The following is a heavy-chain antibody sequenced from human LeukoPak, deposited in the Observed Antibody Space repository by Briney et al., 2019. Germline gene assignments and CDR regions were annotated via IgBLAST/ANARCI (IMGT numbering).Heavy chain of an antibody. CDR2: INSNGNTT. J-gene: IGHJ4*02. CDR3: ARGGGNSYAPVDY. Sequence: GGSLRLSCAASGFTFSTYWKHWARQVPGKGLVWVSRINSNGNTTPYADSVRGRFTISRDNAKNTLFLQMNSLRAEDTAVYYCARGGGNSYAPVDYWGQGTLVTVSS. D-gene: IGHD5-18*01. V-gene: IGHV3-74*01. CDR1: GFTFSTYW.